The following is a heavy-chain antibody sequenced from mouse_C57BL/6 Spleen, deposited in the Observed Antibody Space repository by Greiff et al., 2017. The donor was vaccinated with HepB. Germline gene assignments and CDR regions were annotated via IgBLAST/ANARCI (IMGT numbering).Heavy chain of an antibody. CDR1: GYTFTSYW. V-gene: IGHV1-5*01. D-gene: IGHD2-4*01. CDR2: IYPGNSDT. J-gene: IGHJ3*01. Sequence: DVKLQESGTVLARPGASVKMSCKTSGYTFTSYWMHWVKQRPGQGLEWIGAIYPGNSDTSYNQKFKGKAKLTAVTSASTAYMELSSLTNEDSAVYYCTRFIYYDYDGGFAYWGQGTLVTVSA. CDR3: TRFIYYDYDGGFAY.